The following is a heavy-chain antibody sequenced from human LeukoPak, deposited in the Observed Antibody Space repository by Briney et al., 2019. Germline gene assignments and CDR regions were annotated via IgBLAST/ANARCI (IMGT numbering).Heavy chain of an antibody. CDR2: INPNSGGT. D-gene: IGHD4-17*01. CDR1: AYTFTAHY. J-gene: IGHJ4*02. CDR3: ARAGYGDHFDY. V-gene: IGHV1-2*02. Sequence: ASVKVSCKASAYTFTAHYMHWVRQAPGQGLEWMGWINPNSGGTNYAQKFQGRVTMTRDTSISTAYMELSRLRSDDTAVYYCARAGYGDHFDYWGQGTLVTVSS.